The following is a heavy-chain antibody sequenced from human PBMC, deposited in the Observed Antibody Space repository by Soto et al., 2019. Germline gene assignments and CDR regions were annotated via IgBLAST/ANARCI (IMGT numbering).Heavy chain of an antibody. CDR1: GGSFSGYY. Sequence: SLTCAVYGGSFSGYYWSWIRQPPGKGLEWIGEINHSGSTNYNPSLKSRVTISVDTSKNQFSLKLSSVTAADTAVYYCARAGYYDFWSGYYSFPYYGMDVWGQGTTVTVSS. V-gene: IGHV4-34*01. CDR2: INHSGST. J-gene: IGHJ6*02. D-gene: IGHD3-3*01. CDR3: ARAGYYDFWSGYYSFPYYGMDV.